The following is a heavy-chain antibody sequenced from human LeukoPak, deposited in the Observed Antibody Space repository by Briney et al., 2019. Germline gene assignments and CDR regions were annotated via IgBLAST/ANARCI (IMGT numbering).Heavy chain of an antibody. CDR1: GGYFSGNH. Sequence: SETLSLTCAIYGGYFSGNHWSWIRQSPGRGLEWIGEINYSGSTNYNPSLKSRVTISVDTSKNQFSLKLSSVTAADTAVYYCARGNWRDYYFDYWGQGTLVTVSS. J-gene: IGHJ4*02. CDR2: INYSGST. D-gene: IGHD1-1*01. CDR3: ARGNWRDYYFDY. V-gene: IGHV4-34*01.